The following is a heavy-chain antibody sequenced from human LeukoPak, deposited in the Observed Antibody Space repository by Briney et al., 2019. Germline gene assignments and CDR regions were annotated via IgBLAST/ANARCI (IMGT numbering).Heavy chain of an antibody. V-gene: IGHV3-74*01. CDR2: INADGSTI. D-gene: IGHD5-24*01. CDR1: GFTFSNYW. Sequence: GGSLRLSCAASGFTFSNYWMHWARQAPGKGLVWVSRINADGSTINYADSVKGRFTISRDNAKNTLYLQMNSLTAEDTALYYCATAGNYRFDYWGQGILVTVSS. CDR3: ATAGNYRFDY. J-gene: IGHJ4*02.